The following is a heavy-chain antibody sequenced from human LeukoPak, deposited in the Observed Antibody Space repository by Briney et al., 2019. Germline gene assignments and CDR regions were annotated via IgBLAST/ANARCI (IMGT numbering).Heavy chain of an antibody. CDR2: INHSGYT. J-gene: IGHJ4*02. Sequence: PSETLSLTCAVSGVSFDDYYWSWVRQTPGKGLEWLEEINHSGYTNDSPSLKSRVTLSIDTSNKQSSLNLRSVTVADAGIYYCTRMTTGHDYWGQGTLVTVSS. CDR3: TRMTTGHDY. D-gene: IGHD4-17*01. V-gene: IGHV4-34*01. CDR1: GVSFDDYY.